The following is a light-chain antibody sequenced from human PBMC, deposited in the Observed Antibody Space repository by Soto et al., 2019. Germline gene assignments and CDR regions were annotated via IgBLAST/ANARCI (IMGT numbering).Light chain of an antibody. CDR3: QQYNTHST. CDR1: QGIRTW. Sequence: DIQMTQSPSSVSASVGDRVTITCRVSQGIRTWLAWYQQTPGKAPKLLIYAASSSKSGVPARFSGSGSGTEFTLTISSLQPDDFATYYCQQYNTHSTFGQGTRLEN. J-gene: IGKJ5*01. CDR2: AAS. V-gene: IGKV1D-16*01.